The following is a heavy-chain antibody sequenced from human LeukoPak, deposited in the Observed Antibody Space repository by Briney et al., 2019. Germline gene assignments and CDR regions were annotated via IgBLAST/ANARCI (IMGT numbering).Heavy chain of an antibody. D-gene: IGHD3-10*01. CDR3: AKRLYGSGGYYQFDY. CDR2: VSAGGGST. CDR1: GFTFSGYA. Sequence: GSLRLSCAASGFTFSGYAMTWVRQAPGKGLEWVSTVSAGGGSTYYADSVKGRFTISRDNPKNTLHLQMNSLRAEDTAVYYCAKRLYGSGGYYQFDYWGQGTLVTVSS. V-gene: IGHV3-23*01. J-gene: IGHJ4*02.